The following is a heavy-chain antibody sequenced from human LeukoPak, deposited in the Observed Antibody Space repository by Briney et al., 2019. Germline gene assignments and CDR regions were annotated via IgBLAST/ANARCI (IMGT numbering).Heavy chain of an antibody. D-gene: IGHD4-17*01. Sequence: GGSLRLSCAASGFTFNNYAMSWVRQAPGKGPEWVSTLGASGTKTFYADSVKGRFTISRDNSKDTAHLQMNNLRADDTAVYYCAKDTFGDYPPDAFDVWDQGTKVTVSS. CDR1: GFTFNNYA. V-gene: IGHV3-23*01. J-gene: IGHJ3*01. CDR2: LGASGTKT. CDR3: AKDTFGDYPPDAFDV.